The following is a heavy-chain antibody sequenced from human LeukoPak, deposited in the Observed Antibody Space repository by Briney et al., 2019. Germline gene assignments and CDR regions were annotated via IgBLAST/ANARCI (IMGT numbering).Heavy chain of an antibody. V-gene: IGHV4-59*01. CDR2: IHYSGST. CDR3: ARDIEAVGATLYFDY. J-gene: IGHJ4*02. Sequence: PSETLSLTCTVSGGSTSGYYWSWIRQPPGKGLEWIGYIHYSGSTEYNPSLKSRVTISIDTSKNQFSLNLSSMTAADTAVYYCARDIEAVGATLYFDYWGQGTLVTVSS. D-gene: IGHD1-26*01. CDR1: GGSTSGYY.